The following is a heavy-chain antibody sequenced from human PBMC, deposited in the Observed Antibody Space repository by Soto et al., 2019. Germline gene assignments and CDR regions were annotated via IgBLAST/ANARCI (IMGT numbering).Heavy chain of an antibody. CDR2: ISAYNGNT. CDR3: AWAYCGGDCYTNWFDP. Sequence: GASVKVSCKASGYTFTIYGISCVLQSPLQGLEWMGWISAYNGNTNYAQKLQGRVTMTTDTSTSTAYMELRSLRSDDTAVYYCAWAYCGGDCYTNWFDPWGQGTLVTVSS. J-gene: IGHJ5*02. V-gene: IGHV1-18*04. D-gene: IGHD2-21*02. CDR1: GYTFTIYG.